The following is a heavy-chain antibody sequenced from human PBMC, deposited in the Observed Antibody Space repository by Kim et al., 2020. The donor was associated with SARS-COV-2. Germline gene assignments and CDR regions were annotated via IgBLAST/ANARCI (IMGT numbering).Heavy chain of an antibody. CDR1: GGSISSSSYY. V-gene: IGHV4-39*01. CDR3: ARHSRIVVVPAAILA. CDR2: IYYSGST. J-gene: IGHJ4*02. Sequence: SETLSLTCTVSGGSISSSSYYWGWIRQPPGKGLEWIGSIYYSGSTYYNPSLKSRVTISVDTSKNQFSLKLSPATAADTAVYYCARHSRIVVVPAAILAWGQGPLVTVSS. D-gene: IGHD2-2*01.